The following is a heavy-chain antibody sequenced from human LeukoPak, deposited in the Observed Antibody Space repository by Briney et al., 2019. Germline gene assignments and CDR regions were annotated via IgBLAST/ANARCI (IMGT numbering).Heavy chain of an antibody. J-gene: IGHJ4*02. CDR3: ASLDGSGSY. CDR2: IYHSGST. D-gene: IGHD3-10*01. V-gene: IGHV4-4*02. Sequence: PSETLSLTCAVSGVSISSSNWWSWVRQPPGKGLEWIGEIYHSGSTNYNLSLKSQVTTSVDKSKNQFSLKLTSVTAADTAFYYCASLDGSGSYWGQGALVTVSS. CDR1: GVSISSSNW.